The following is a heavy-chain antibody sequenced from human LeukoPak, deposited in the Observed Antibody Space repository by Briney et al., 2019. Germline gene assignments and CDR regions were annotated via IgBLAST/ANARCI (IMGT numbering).Heavy chain of an antibody. CDR3: ARDPTGTTSGDY. D-gene: IGHD1-1*01. V-gene: IGHV3-30-3*01. Sequence: PGGSLRLSCTASGFTFGSYAIHWVRQAPGKGLEWVTFISYDGSDKYYADSVKGRFTISRDNSKNTLYLQMNGLRAEDTAVYYCARDPTGTTSGDYWGQGTLVTVSS. CDR1: GFTFGSYA. CDR2: ISYDGSDK. J-gene: IGHJ4*02.